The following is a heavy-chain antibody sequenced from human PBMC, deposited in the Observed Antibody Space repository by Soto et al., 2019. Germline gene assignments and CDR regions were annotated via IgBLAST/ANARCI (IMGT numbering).Heavy chain of an antibody. J-gene: IGHJ4*02. CDR1: GYTFTSYY. CDR3: ARDWTHYDSSGPGDY. Sequence: ASVKVSCKASGYTFTSYYMHWVLQAPGQGLEWMGIINPSGGSTSYAQKFQGRVTITRDTSAITAYMELSSLRSEDTAVYYCARDWTHYDSSGPGDYWGQGTLVTVSS. D-gene: IGHD3-22*01. V-gene: IGHV1-46*01. CDR2: INPSGGST.